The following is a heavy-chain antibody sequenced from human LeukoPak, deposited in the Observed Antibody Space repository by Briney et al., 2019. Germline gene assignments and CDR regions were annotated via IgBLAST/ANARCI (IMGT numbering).Heavy chain of an antibody. J-gene: IGHJ3*02. CDR3: ARDHLPLAYYDRLDAFDI. CDR2: IIPIFGTA. D-gene: IGHD3-22*01. V-gene: IGHV1-69*05. Sequence: SVKVSCKASGGTFSSYAISWMRQAPGQGLEWMGRIIPIFGTANYAQKFQGRVTITTDESTSTAYMELSSLRSEDTAVYYCARDHLPLAYYDRLDAFDIWGQGTMVTVSS. CDR1: GGTFSSYA.